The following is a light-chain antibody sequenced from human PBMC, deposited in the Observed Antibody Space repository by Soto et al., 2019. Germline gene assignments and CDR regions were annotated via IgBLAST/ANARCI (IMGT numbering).Light chain of an antibody. CDR1: QSVNSK. V-gene: IGKV3D-15*01. Sequence: EIVMTQSPAPLSLSPGEIATLSCRASQSVNSKLGWYQQKPGQPPRLLIYGASARAPDIPARFSGSGSGTELTLTISSMQSEDFEVYFCQQYNNWPPTFGQGTKVDIK. CDR2: GAS. CDR3: QQYNNWPPT. J-gene: IGKJ1*01.